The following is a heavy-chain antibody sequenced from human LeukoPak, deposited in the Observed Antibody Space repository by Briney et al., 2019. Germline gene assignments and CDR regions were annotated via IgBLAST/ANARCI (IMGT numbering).Heavy chain of an antibody. CDR2: ISTGGDTI. J-gene: IGHJ5*02. CDR3: ARGPPLFDP. CDR1: GFTFSDYS. V-gene: IGHV3-48*01. Sequence: GGSLRLSCAVSGFTFSDYSMNWVRQPPGKGLEWISYISTGGDTIYYADSVKGRFTISSDNAKKSLYLQMNSLRAEDTAVYYCARGPPLFDPWGQGTLVTVSS.